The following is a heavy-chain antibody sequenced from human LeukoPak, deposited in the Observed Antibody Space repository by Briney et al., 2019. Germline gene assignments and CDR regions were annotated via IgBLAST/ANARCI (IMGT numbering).Heavy chain of an antibody. Sequence: ASVKVSCEASGGTFSSYAISWVRQAPGQGLEWMGGIIPIFGTANYAQKFQGRVTITADESTSTAYMGLSSLRSEDTAVYYCARVNNWNDGYYFDYWGQGTLVTVSS. D-gene: IGHD1-1*01. V-gene: IGHV1-69*13. CDR3: ARVNNWNDGYYFDY. CDR2: IIPIFGTA. J-gene: IGHJ4*02. CDR1: GGTFSSYA.